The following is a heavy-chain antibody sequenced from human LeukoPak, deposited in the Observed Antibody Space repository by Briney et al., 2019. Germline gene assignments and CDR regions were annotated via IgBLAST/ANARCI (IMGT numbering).Heavy chain of an antibody. CDR3: ATEGRIIRGVIDI. Sequence: SETLSLTCTVSGGSIISGNYYRSWIRQHPGKGLEYIGYIYYSGSTYYNPSLKSRVTISVDTSQNQFSLKLSSVTAADTAVYYCATEGRIIRGVIDIWGQGPMVTVSS. V-gene: IGHV4-31*03. D-gene: IGHD3-10*01. J-gene: IGHJ3*02. CDR2: IYYSGST. CDR1: GGSIISGNYY.